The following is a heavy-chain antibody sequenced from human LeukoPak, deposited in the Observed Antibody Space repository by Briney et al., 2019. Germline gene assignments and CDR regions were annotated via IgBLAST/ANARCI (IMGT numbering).Heavy chain of an antibody. Sequence: GASVKVSCKASGYTFTSYGISWVRQAPGQGLEWMGWISAYNGNTNYAQKLQGRVTMTTDTSTSTAYMGLRSLRSDDTAVYYCARERWEYQLLLWDYWGQGTLVTVSS. CDR3: ARERWEYQLLLWDY. CDR1: GYTFTSYG. CDR2: ISAYNGNT. V-gene: IGHV1-18*01. J-gene: IGHJ4*02. D-gene: IGHD2-2*01.